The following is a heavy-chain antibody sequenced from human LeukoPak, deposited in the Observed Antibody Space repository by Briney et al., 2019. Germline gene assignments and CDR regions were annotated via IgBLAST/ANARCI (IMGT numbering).Heavy chain of an antibody. CDR2: IYHSGST. V-gene: IGHV4-30-2*01. CDR3: ARDLRMLYSNQFDP. D-gene: IGHD4-11*01. Sequence: SETLSLTCAVSGGSISSGGYSWSWIRQPPGKGLEWIGYIYHSGSTYYNPSLKSRVTISVDRSKNQFSLKLSSVTAADTAVYYCARDLRMLYSNQFDPWGQGTLVTVSS. J-gene: IGHJ5*02. CDR1: GGSISSGGYS.